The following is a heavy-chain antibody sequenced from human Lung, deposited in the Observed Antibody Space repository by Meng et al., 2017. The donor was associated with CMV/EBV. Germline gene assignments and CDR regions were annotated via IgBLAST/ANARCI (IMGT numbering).Heavy chain of an antibody. Sequence: LXXTVFGGSVSSGSYYWSWIRQPPGKGLEWIGYIYYSGSTNYNPSLKSRVTISVDTSKDQFSLKLSSVTAADTAVYYCARGSGFVELPQNWGQGPLVTVSS. CDR1: GGSVSSGSYY. V-gene: IGHV4-61*01. CDR3: ARGSGFVELPQN. J-gene: IGHJ4*02. CDR2: IYYSGST. D-gene: IGHD3-3*01.